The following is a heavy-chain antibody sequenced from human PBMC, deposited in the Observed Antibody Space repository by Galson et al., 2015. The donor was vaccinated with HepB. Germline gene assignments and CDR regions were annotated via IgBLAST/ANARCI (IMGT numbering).Heavy chain of an antibody. CDR2: INPNSVGS. D-gene: IGHD2-8*01. Sequence: SVKVSCKASGYIFTGHFIHWVRQAPGQGLEWMGWINPNSVGSNYAQKFQGRVTMTTDTSISTAYMELTRLKSDDTAVYYCARVISNGKDGRDVWGQGTSVTVSS. CDR1: GYIFTGHF. V-gene: IGHV1-2*02. J-gene: IGHJ6*02. CDR3: ARVISNGKDGRDV.